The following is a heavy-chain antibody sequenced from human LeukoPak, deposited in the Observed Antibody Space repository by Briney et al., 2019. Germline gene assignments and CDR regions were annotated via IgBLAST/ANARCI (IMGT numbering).Heavy chain of an antibody. V-gene: IGHV3-7*01. J-gene: IGHJ4*02. CDR2: IKQDGSEK. D-gene: IGHD6-19*01. CDR1: GFTFSRFW. CDR3: AGSGWQVYLDY. Sequence: PGGSLRLSCAASGFTFSRFWMTWVRQAPGKGLEWVANIKQDGSEKYYVDSVKGRFTISRDNAKNSLYLQMNSLRAEDTAVYYCAGSGWQVYLDYWGQGTLVTVPS.